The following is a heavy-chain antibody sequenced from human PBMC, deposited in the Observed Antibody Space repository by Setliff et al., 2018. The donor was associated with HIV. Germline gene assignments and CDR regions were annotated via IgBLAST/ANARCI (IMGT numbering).Heavy chain of an antibody. V-gene: IGHV4-59*02. CDR2: IYYSGNT. CDR3: ARGYYNFWSGYPPLDY. D-gene: IGHD3-3*01. CDR1: GGSVSSYY. J-gene: IGHJ4*02. Sequence: PSETLSLTCTVSGGSVSSYYWSWIRQPPGKGLEWIGYIYYSGNTNYNPSLKSRVTISVDTSKNQFSLKLSSVTAADTAVYYCARGYYNFWSGYPPLDYWGQGTLVTVSS.